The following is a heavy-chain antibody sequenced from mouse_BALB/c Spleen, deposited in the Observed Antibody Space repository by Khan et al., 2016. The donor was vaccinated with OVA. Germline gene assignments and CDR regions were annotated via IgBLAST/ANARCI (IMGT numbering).Heavy chain of an antibody. D-gene: IGHD4-1*01. CDR3: ARIAGGDFDF. CDR1: GYSITSDYA. V-gene: IGHV3-2*02. Sequence: DVQLQESGPGLVKPSQSLSLTCTVTGYSITSDYAWSWIRQFPGNKLEWMGYISYSGNTKYNPSLKSRISVTRDTSKNQFFLQLNSVTTEDTATYDGARIAGGDFDFWGQGTTLTVSS. J-gene: IGHJ2*01. CDR2: ISYSGNT.